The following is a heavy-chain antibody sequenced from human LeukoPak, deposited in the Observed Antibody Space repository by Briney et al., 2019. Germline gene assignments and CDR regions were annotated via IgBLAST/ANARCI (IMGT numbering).Heavy chain of an antibody. CDR2: IYSDGGA. J-gene: IGHJ4*02. CDR3: ARDPSSGGY. D-gene: IGHD3-10*01. V-gene: IGHV3-66*01. Sequence: GSLILSCAASGFTFRSYTMNWVRQAPGKGLEWVSVIYSDGGAYYADSVRGRFTISRDTSKNTLYLQMNSLRDEDTAVYYCARDPSSGGYWGQGTLVTVSS. CDR1: GFTFRSYT.